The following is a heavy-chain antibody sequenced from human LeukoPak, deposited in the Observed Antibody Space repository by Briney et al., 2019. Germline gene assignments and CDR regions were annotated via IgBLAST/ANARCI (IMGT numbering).Heavy chain of an antibody. J-gene: IGHJ6*02. Sequence: SETLSLTCTVSSGSISSYYWSWIRQPPGKGLEWIGYIYYSGSTNYNPSLKSRVTISVDTSKNQFSLKLSSVTAADTAVYYCARGGEEWFGELLFPRYYGMDVWGQGTTVTVSS. CDR1: SGSISSYY. V-gene: IGHV4-59*01. D-gene: IGHD3-10*01. CDR3: ARGGEEWFGELLFPRYYGMDV. CDR2: IYYSGST.